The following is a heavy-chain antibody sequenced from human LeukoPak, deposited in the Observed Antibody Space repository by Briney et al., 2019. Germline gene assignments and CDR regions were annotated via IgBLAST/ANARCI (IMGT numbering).Heavy chain of an antibody. CDR3: ARGGLEYYTQGRLDF. CDR2: INPSGGST. CDR1: GYAFTSYY. J-gene: IGHJ4*02. D-gene: IGHD3-3*01. V-gene: IGHV1-46*01. Sequence: ASVKVSCKASGYAFTSYYMHWVRQAPGQGLEWMGIINPSGGSTSYAQKFQGRVTMTRDTSTSTVYMELSSLRSEDTAVYYCARGGLEYYTQGRLDFWGQGTLVTVSS.